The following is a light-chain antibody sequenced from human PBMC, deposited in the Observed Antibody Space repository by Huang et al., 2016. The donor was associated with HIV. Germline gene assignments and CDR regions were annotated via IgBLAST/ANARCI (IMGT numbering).Light chain of an antibody. CDR2: AAS. CDR3: QKYHSAPFT. V-gene: IGKV1-27*01. CDR1: QGIANY. J-gene: IGKJ3*01. Sequence: DIQMTQSPSSLSASVGDRVTITCRASQGIANYLAWSQQKPGKVPKLLIYAASTFQAGVPSRFSGSGSGTDFTLTISSLQPEDVATYYCQKYHSAPFTFGPGTKVDIK.